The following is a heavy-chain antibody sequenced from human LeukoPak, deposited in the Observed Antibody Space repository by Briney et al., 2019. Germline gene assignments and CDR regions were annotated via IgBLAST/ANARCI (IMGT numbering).Heavy chain of an antibody. J-gene: IGHJ5*02. CDR3: ATVGTDYEPEGS. CDR2: IDPSDSYT. CDR1: AYTFADYW. Sequence: GESLKISCKGSAYTFADYWITWVRQMPGKGLEWMGRIDPSDSYTDYGPSPQGHVVISADKSISTVYLHWSSLKASDTAIYYCATVGTDYEPEGSWDQGTLVTISS. D-gene: IGHD4-17*01. V-gene: IGHV5-10-1*01.